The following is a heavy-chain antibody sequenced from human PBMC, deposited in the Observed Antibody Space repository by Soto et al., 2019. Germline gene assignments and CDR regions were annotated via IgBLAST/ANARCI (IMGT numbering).Heavy chain of an antibody. V-gene: IGHV3-13*05. CDR1: GFTFSSYD. CDR2: IGTAGDP. CDR3: ARGLRGSSSWYHYYYGMDV. D-gene: IGHD6-13*01. J-gene: IGHJ6*02. Sequence: EVQLVESGGGLVQPGGSLRLSCAASGFTFSSYDMHWVRQATGKGLEWVSAIGTAGDPYYPGSVKGRFTISRENAKNSLYLQMNSLRAGDTAVYYCARGLRGSSSWYHYYYGMDVWGQGTTVTVSS.